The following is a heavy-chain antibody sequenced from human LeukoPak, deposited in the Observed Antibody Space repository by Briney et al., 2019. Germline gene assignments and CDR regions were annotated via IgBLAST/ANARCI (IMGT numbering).Heavy chain of an antibody. J-gene: IGHJ4*02. CDR1: GFXFTSSA. CDR3: AAVGGSYGSDY. CDR2: IVVGSGNT. D-gene: IGHD1-26*01. V-gene: IGHV1-58*02. Sequence: SVKVSCKASGFXFTSSAMQWVRQARGQRLEWIGWIVVGSGNTNYAQKFQERVTITRDMSTSTAYMELSSLRSEDTAVYYCAAVGGSYGSDYWGQGTLVTVSS.